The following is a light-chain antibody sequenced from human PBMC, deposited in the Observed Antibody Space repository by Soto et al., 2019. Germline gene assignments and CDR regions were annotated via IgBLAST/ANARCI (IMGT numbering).Light chain of an antibody. J-gene: IGLJ7*01. Sequence: QSVLTQPPSASGTPGQRVAISCSGSSSNIGSNTVNWYQQLPGTAPKLLVYSNSQRPSGVPDRFSGSKSGTSASLAISGLQSEDEAGYYCAAWDDSLTAVVFGGGTQLTVL. V-gene: IGLV1-44*01. CDR1: SSNIGSNT. CDR3: AAWDDSLTAVV. CDR2: SNS.